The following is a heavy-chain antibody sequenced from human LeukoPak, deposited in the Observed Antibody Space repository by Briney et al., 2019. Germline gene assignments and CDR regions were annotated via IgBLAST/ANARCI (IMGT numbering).Heavy chain of an antibody. Sequence: PGGSLRLSCAASGFTFDDYAMHWVRQAPGKGLEWVSLISWDGGSTYYADSVKGRFTISRDNSKNSLYLQMNSLRAEDTALYYCAKDMRAYGSGKDAFDIWGQGTMVTVSS. CDR3: AKDMRAYGSGKDAFDI. D-gene: IGHD3-10*01. CDR2: ISWDGGST. V-gene: IGHV3-43D*03. J-gene: IGHJ3*02. CDR1: GFTFDDYA.